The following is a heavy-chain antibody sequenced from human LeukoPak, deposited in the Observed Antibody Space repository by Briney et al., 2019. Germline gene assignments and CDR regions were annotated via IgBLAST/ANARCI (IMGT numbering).Heavy chain of an antibody. CDR3: ARVLGFGSPPAY. CDR2: ISYDGSNK. Sequence: PGGSLRLSCAASGFTFSSYAMHWVRQAPGKGLEGVAVISYDGSNKYYADSVEGRFTISRDNSKNTLYLQMNSLSAEDTAVYYCARVLGFGSPPAYWGQGTQVFVSS. V-gene: IGHV3-30*04. CDR1: GFTFSSYA. J-gene: IGHJ4*02. D-gene: IGHD3-10*01.